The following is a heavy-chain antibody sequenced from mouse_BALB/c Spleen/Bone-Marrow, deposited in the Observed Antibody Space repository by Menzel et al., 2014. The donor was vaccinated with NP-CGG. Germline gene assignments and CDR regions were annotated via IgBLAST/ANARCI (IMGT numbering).Heavy chain of an antibody. CDR3: ARGGLRLPYAMDY. CDR1: GYTFASYT. Sequence: QVQLKESGAELARPGASVKMSCKASGYTFASYTIHWVKQRPGQGLEWIGYINPSSGYTNYNQKFKDKATLTADTSSSTAYMQLSSLTSEDSAVYYCARGGLRLPYAMDYWGQGSSSTVSS. D-gene: IGHD1-2*01. V-gene: IGHV1-4*01. CDR2: INPSSGYT. J-gene: IGHJ4*01.